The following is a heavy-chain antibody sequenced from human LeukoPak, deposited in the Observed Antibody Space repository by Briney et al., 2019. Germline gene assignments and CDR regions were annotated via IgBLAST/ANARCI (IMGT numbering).Heavy chain of an antibody. V-gene: IGHV4-59*01. Sequence: SETLSLTCSVSGGSISSYSWSWIRQPPGKGLEWIGYISYSGSTNFNPSLKSRVTISVDTSKNQFSLKLSSVTAADTAVYYCAREGTAGTNLNWFDPWGQGTLVTVSS. CDR3: AREGTAGTNLNWFDP. CDR1: GGSISSYS. CDR2: ISYSGST. J-gene: IGHJ5*02. D-gene: IGHD1-1*01.